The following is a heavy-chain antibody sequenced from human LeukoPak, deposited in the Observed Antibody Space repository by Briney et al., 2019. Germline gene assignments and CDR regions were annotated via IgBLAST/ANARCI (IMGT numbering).Heavy chain of an antibody. CDR3: ARGGVLGYLDR. J-gene: IGHJ4*02. Sequence: SVKDFCEPSGGSFSSSAISWVRHTPGQGLEWMGRIIPILGIANYAQKFQGRVTITADKSTSTAYIELSSLRSEDTAVYYCARGGVLGYLDRGGQGSLVTV. CDR1: GGSFSSSA. V-gene: IGHV1-69*04. D-gene: IGHD3-9*01. CDR2: IIPILGIA.